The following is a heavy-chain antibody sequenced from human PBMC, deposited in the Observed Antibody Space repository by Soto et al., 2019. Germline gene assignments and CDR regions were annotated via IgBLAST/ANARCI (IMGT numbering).Heavy chain of an antibody. V-gene: IGHV4-30-4*01. J-gene: IGHJ6*02. CDR3: ARDGSIAVAGYYYYYGMDV. CDR1: GGSISSGDYY. Sequence: SETLSLTCTVSGGSISSGDYYLSWIRQPPGKGLEWIGYIYYSGSTYYNPSLKRRVTISLDTSKNQFSLKLSSVTAADTAMYYCARDGSIAVAGYYYYYGMDVWGQGTTVTVSS. D-gene: IGHD6-19*01. CDR2: IYYSGST.